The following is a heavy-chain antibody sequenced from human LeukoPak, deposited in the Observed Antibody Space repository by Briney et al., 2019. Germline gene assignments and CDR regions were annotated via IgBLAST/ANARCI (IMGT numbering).Heavy chain of an antibody. CDR2: IYYSGRS. V-gene: IGHV4-31*03. CDR1: GGSISSGVYY. J-gene: IGHJ6*02. Sequence: SQTLSLTCTDFGGSISSGVYYWNWIRQHPGKGLEWIGYIYYSGRSYYNPSLKSRVSISVGTSKNQISLKVSSVTAADTAVYYCARANYYSAGFDVWGQGTTVTVSS. D-gene: IGHD2-8*01. CDR3: ARANYYSAGFDV.